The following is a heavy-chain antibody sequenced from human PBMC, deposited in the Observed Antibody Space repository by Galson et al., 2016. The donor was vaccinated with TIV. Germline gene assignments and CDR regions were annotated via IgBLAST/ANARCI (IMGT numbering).Heavy chain of an antibody. Sequence: SVKVSCKASGSIFSSYTIFWVRQAPGQGLEWMGRIIPIIGMTNYAQKFQGRVTITAGTSTNTAYMELGSLRSEDTAIYYCARAGVGAARDGGDYWGQGTLVTVSS. D-gene: IGHD6-6*01. CDR1: GSIFSSYT. CDR3: ARAGVGAARDGGDY. J-gene: IGHJ4*02. V-gene: IGHV1-69*02. CDR2: IIPIIGMT.